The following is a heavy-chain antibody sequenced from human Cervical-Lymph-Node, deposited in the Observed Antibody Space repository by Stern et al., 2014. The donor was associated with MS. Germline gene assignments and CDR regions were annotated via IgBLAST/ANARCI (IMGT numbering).Heavy chain of an antibody. J-gene: IGHJ6*02. CDR2: ISSSGSTT. V-gene: IGHV3-11*01. D-gene: IGHD2-15*01. CDR3: SRAPYVAAYYYYGMDV. Sequence: VQLVQSGGGLVRPGGSLRLSCTASGFTFTDYYMSWIRQTPGKGLEWVSYISSSGSTTYYADSVKGRFTISRDNGKNSLFLQMNSLTAEDTAVYYCSRAPYVAAYYYYGMDVWGQGTTVTVSS. CDR1: GFTFTDYY.